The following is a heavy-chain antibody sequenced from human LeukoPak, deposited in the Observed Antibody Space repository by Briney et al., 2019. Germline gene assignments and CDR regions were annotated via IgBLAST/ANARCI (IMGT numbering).Heavy chain of an antibody. CDR3: ARGGLAVAAPAFDI. J-gene: IGHJ3*02. Sequence: PGGSLRLSCAASGFTFSSYWMHWVRQAPGKGLGWVSVIYSGGSTYYADSVKGRFTISRDNSKNTLYLQMNSLRAEDTAVYYCARGGLAVAAPAFDIWGQGTMVTVSS. V-gene: IGHV3-53*01. CDR1: GFTFSSYW. D-gene: IGHD6-19*01. CDR2: IYSGGST.